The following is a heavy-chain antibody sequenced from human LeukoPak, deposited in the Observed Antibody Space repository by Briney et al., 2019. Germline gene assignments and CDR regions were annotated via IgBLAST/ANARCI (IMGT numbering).Heavy chain of an antibody. J-gene: IGHJ6*02. V-gene: IGHV1-8*01. CDR3: ARGGITMVLVVITNLGYYYGMDV. D-gene: IGHD3-10*01. CDR2: MNPNSGNT. CDR1: GYTFTSYD. Sequence: ASVKVSCKASGYTFTSYDINWVRQAAGQGLEWMGWMNPNSGNTGYAQKFQGRVTMTRNTSISTAYMELSSLRSEDTAVYYCARGGITMVLVVITNLGYYYGMDVWGQGTTVTVSS.